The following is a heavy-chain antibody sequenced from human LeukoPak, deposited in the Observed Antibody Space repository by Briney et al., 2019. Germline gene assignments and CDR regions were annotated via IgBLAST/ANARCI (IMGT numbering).Heavy chain of an antibody. CDR2: INHSGST. V-gene: IGHV4-34*01. CDR3: ARGPLEWFVYYYYGMDV. D-gene: IGHD3-3*01. Sequence: PSETLSLTCAVYGGSFSGYYWSWIRQPPGKGLGWIGEINHSGSTNYNPSLKSRVTISVDTSKNQFSLKLSSVTAADTAVYYCARGPLEWFVYYYYGMDVWGQGTTVTVSS. J-gene: IGHJ6*02. CDR1: GGSFSGYY.